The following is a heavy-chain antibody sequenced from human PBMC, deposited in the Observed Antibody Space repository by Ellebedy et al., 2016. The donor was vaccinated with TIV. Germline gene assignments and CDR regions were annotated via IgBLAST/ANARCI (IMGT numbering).Heavy chain of an antibody. Sequence: PGGSLRLSCAVSGFTSTSTYMSWVRQAPGKGLEWVASIKQDGSEKNYADSVKGRFTISRDNSKNTLYLQLNSLTSDDTAVYYCARVRGSHGSSGYSNFRFDPWGLGTLVTVSS. CDR2: IKQDGSEK. CDR3: ARVRGSHGSSGYSNFRFDP. D-gene: IGHD3-22*01. V-gene: IGHV3-7*01. J-gene: IGHJ5*02. CDR1: GFTSTSTY.